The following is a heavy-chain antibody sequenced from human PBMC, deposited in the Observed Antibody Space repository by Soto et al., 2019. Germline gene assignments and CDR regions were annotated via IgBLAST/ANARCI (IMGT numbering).Heavy chain of an antibody. CDR2: ITYDGSFQ. CDR1: GFNFDNYG. CDR3: AKDRVGGTFYTPLAF. Sequence: HPGGSLRLSCQASGFNFDNYGMHGVRQAPGKGLEWVAVITYDGSFQYYADSVKGRFTISRDNSKNTLSLHLNTLKPEDTAVYHCAKDRVGGTFYTPLAFWGQGTLVTVSS. V-gene: IGHV3-30*18. D-gene: IGHD1-7*01. J-gene: IGHJ4*02.